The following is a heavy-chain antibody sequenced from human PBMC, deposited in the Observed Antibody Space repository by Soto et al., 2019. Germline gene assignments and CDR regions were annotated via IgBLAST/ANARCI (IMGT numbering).Heavy chain of an antibody. D-gene: IGHD5-18*01. J-gene: IGHJ4*02. CDR1: GGSISSGDYY. Sequence: PSETLSLTCTVSGGSISSGDYYWSWIRQPPGKGLEWIGYIYYSGSTYYNPSLKSRVTISVDTSKNQFSPKLSSVTAADTAVYYCATVDTAMAFDYWGQGTLVTVSS. CDR3: ATVDTAMAFDY. V-gene: IGHV4-30-4*01. CDR2: IYYSGST.